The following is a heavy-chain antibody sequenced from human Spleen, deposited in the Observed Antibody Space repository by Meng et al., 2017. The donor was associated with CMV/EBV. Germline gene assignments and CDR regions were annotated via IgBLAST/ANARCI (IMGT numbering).Heavy chain of an antibody. CDR2: MNPNGGNT. CDR1: GYTFTSND. V-gene: IGHV1-8*01. CDR3: ARAGSTSYYNGMDV. J-gene: IGHJ6*02. Sequence: ASVKVSCKASGYTFTSNDINWVRQATGQGLEWMGWMNPNGGNTGYAQKFQGRVTMTRNTSISTAYTELRSLRSEDTAVYYCARAGSTSYYNGMDVWGQGTTVTVSS. D-gene: IGHD1-26*01.